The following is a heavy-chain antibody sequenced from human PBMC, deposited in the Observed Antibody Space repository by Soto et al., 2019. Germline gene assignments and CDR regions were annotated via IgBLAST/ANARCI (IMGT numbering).Heavy chain of an antibody. V-gene: IGHV1-8*01. CDR3: ARGSDLYDFWSGYYWSSDYYYMDV. D-gene: IGHD3-3*01. CDR1: GYTFTSYD. Sequence: ASVKVSCKASGYTFTSYDINWVRQATGQGLEWMGWMNPNSGNTGYAQKFQGRVTMTRNTSISTAYMELSSLRSEDTAVYYCARGSDLYDFWSGYYWSSDYYYMDVWGKGTTVTVSS. J-gene: IGHJ6*03. CDR2: MNPNSGNT.